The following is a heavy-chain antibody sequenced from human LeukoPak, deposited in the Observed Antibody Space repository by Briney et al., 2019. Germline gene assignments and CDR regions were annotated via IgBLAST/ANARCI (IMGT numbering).Heavy chain of an antibody. V-gene: IGHV1-2*02. CDR2: INPNSGGT. CDR1: GYTFTGYY. Sequence: GASVKVSFTSSGYTFTGYYKHWVRQAPGQGLEWMGWINPNSGGTNYAQRFQGRVTMTRDTSISTAYMELSRLRSDDTAVYYCARVWGSPLSYFDYWGQGTLVTVSS. D-gene: IGHD7-27*01. J-gene: IGHJ4*02. CDR3: ARVWGSPLSYFDY.